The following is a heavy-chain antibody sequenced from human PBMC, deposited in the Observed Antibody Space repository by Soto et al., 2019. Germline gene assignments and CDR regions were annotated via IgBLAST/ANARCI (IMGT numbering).Heavy chain of an antibody. CDR1: GFTFSSYA. D-gene: IGHD3-16*02. CDR2: FSASADST. CDR3: AKGRAGYRPHNFNY. Sequence: EVQLLESGGGLVQPGGSLRLSCVASGFTFSSYAMSWVRQAPGKGLGWVSTFSASADSTYYADSVKGRFTISRDSSKNTLFLQMNSLAAEDTAVYFCAKGRAGYRPHNFNYWGQGTLVTVSS. V-gene: IGHV3-23*01. J-gene: IGHJ4*02.